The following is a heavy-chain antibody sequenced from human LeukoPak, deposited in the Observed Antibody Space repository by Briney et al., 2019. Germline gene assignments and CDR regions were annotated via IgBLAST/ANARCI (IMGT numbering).Heavy chain of an antibody. CDR2: IRSDEVST. CDR1: GFTFSSRG. J-gene: IGHJ4*02. V-gene: IGHV3-30*02. CDR3: AQDFTYYYDTINYY. Sequence: SGGSLRLSCAASGFTFSSRGMHWVRQAPGKALEWVAFIRSDEVSTYYANSVKGRFTISRDNSKNTVFLQMNSLRAEDTAVYYCAQDFTYYYDTINYYWGQGTLVTVPS. D-gene: IGHD3-22*01.